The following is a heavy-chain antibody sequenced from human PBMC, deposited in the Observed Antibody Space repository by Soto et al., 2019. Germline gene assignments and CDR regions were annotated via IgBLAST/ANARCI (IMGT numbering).Heavy chain of an antibody. D-gene: IGHD3-3*01. CDR1: GGSISSSSYY. Sequence: SETLSLTCTVSGGSISSSSYYWGWIRQPPGKGLEWIGSIYYSGSTYYNPSLKSRVTISVDTSKNQFSLKLSSVTAADTAVYYCASYRIFAVVIKRYSFDYWGQGTLVTV. CDR2: IYYSGST. J-gene: IGHJ4*02. V-gene: IGHV4-39*01. CDR3: ASYRIFAVVIKRYSFDY.